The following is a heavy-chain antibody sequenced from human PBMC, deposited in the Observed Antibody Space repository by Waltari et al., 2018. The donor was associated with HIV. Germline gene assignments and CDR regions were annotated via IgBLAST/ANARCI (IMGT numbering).Heavy chain of an antibody. CDR1: GFTFSSYG. V-gene: IGHV3-23*01. Sequence: EVQLLESGGGLEQPGGSLRLSCAASGFTFSSYGMNWVRQGPGKGLECVSAISGSGGSTYYADSVKGRFTISRDNSKNTLYLQMNSLRAEDTAVYYCAKDHQYSRSGYQGSWGQGTLVTVSS. D-gene: IGHD6-13*01. CDR2: ISGSGGST. J-gene: IGHJ5*02. CDR3: AKDHQYSRSGYQGS.